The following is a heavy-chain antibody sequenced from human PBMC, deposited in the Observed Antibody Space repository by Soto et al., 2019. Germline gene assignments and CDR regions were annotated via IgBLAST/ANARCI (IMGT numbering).Heavy chain of an antibody. J-gene: IGHJ3*02. D-gene: IGHD2-21*02. CDR1: GFTFSSYG. Sequence: GGSVRLSCAASGFTFSSYGMHWVRQAPGKGLEWVAVISYDGSNKYYADSVKGRFTISRDNSKNTLYLQMNSLRAEDTAVYYCAKGLHIVVVTVSAFDIWGQGTMVTVSS. CDR3: AKGLHIVVVTVSAFDI. CDR2: ISYDGSNK. V-gene: IGHV3-30*18.